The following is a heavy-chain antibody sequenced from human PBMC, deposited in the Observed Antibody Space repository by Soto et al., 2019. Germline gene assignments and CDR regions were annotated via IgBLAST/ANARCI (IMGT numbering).Heavy chain of an antibody. D-gene: IGHD6-19*01. J-gene: IGHJ4*02. CDR1: GFTFETYA. V-gene: IGHV3-30*03. Sequence: PGGSLRLSCAASGFTFETYAMHWVRLAPGKGLEWMAVISYDGSNKYYADSVKGRFTISRDNSKNTLYLQMNSLRAEDTAVYYCVQTTGWPGFDFWGQGTLVTVSS. CDR2: ISYDGSNK. CDR3: VQTTGWPGFDF.